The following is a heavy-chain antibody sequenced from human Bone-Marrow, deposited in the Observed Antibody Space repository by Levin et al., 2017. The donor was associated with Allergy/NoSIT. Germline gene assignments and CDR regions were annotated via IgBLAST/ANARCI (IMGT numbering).Heavy chain of an antibody. CDR2: ISAYNGNT. CDR1: GYTFTSYG. J-gene: IGHJ6*02. Sequence: ASVKVSCKASGYTFTSYGISWVRQAPGQGLEWMGWISAYNGNTNYAQKLQGRVTMTTDTSTSTAYMELRSLRSDDTAVYYCARDPLQYYDFWSGYYYSSYYYGMDVWGQGTTVTVSS. V-gene: IGHV1-18*01. D-gene: IGHD3-3*01. CDR3: ARDPLQYYDFWSGYYYSSYYYGMDV.